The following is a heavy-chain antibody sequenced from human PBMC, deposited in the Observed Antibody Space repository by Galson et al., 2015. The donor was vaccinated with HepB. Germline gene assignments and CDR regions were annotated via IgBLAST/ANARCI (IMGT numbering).Heavy chain of an antibody. CDR2: IVGSSSRT. V-gene: IGHV3-23*01. CDR3: TLLQEHL. CDR1: GFTLGSYA. Sequence: SLRLSCAVSGFTLGSYAISWVRQAPGKGLEWVSSIVGSSSRTYYAASVKGRFTASGDSSKNTLYLQMNSLHQGPIGLPPGTLLQEHLWG. J-gene: IGHJ6*01.